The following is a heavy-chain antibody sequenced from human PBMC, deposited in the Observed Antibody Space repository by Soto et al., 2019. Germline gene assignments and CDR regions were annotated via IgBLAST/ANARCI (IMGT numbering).Heavy chain of an antibody. Sequence: GGSLRLSCAASGFTFSSYAMSWVRQAPGKGLEWVSAISDSGGSTYYADSVKGRFTTSRDKSKNTLYLQMNSLRAEDAAVYYCVKGSTGNRPYYFDYWAQGTLVTVSS. CDR1: GFTFSSYA. V-gene: IGHV3-23*01. J-gene: IGHJ4*02. CDR3: VKGSTGNRPYYFDY. D-gene: IGHD2-8*02. CDR2: ISDSGGST.